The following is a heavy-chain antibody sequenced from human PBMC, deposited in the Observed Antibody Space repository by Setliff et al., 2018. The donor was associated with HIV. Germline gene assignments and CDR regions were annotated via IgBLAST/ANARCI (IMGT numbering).Heavy chain of an antibody. CDR1: GGSINNYC. CDR2: FCYTGSS. V-gene: IGHV4-59*01. J-gene: IGHJ5*02. CDR3: AREPNDFLTGYFRYKWYDP. D-gene: IGHD3-9*01. Sequence: ASETLSLTCTVSGGSINNYCCSWIRQPPGKGLEWIGYFCYTGSSNYNRALKSRVTMSLDRSKSQFSLELNSVTAADTALYYCAREPNDFLTGYFRYKWYDPWGQGTLVTVSS.